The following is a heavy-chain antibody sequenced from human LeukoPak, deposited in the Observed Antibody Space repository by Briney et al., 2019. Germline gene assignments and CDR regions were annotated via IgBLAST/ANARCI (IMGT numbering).Heavy chain of an antibody. V-gene: IGHV3-74*01. CDR3: GRPHDLTIITPDH. CDR1: GFTFSSYW. CDR2: INGDGSST. D-gene: IGHD5-24*01. Sequence: GGSLGLSCAASGFTFSSYWMHWVRQAPGKGLVWVSRINGDGSSTNYADSVKGRFTISRDNAKNTVYLQLNSLRAEDTAVYYCGRPHDLTIITPDHWGQGTLVTVSS. J-gene: IGHJ4*02.